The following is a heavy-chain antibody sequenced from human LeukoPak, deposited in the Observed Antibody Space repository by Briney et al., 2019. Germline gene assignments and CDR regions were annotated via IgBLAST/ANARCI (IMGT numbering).Heavy chain of an antibody. CDR2: IRYDGSNK. Sequence: PGGSLRLSCAASGFTFSSYAMHWVRQAPGKGLEWVAFIRYDGSNKYYADSVKGRFTISKDNSKNTLYLQMNSLRAEDTAVYYCAKAGLMVFGVVIRVDAFDIWGQGTMVTVSS. V-gene: IGHV3-30*02. CDR1: GFTFSSYA. J-gene: IGHJ3*02. D-gene: IGHD3-3*01. CDR3: AKAGLMVFGVVIRVDAFDI.